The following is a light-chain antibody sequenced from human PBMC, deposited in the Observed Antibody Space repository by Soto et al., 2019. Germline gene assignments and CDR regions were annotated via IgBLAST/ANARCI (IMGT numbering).Light chain of an antibody. CDR3: SSYAGSNNLGV. CDR2: EVS. V-gene: IGLV2-8*01. J-gene: IGLJ1*01. Sequence: QSVLTQPPPASGSPGQAVTISCTETSSDVGGYNYVSWYQQHPGKAPKLMIYEVSKRPSGVPDRFSGSKSGNTASLTVSGLQAEDEADYYCSSYAGSNNLGVFGTGTKVTVL. CDR1: SSDVGGYNY.